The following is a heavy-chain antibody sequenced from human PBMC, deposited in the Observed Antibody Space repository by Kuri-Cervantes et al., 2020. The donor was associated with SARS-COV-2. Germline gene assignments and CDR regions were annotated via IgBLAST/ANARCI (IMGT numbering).Heavy chain of an antibody. CDR2: INHSRST. D-gene: IGHD3-3*01. CDR1: GGSFSGYY. V-gene: IGHV4-34*01. CDR3: ARSVNDFWSGYAVSLSTNYFDY. Sequence: ESLKISCAVYGGSFSGYYWSWIRQPPGKGLEWIGEINHSRSTNYNPSLKSRVTISVDTSKNQFSLKLSSVTAADTAVYYCARSVNDFWSGYAVSLSTNYFDYWGQGTLVTVSS. J-gene: IGHJ4*02.